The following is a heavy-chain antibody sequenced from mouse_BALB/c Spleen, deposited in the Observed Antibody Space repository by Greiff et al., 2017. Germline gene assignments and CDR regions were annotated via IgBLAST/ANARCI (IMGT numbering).Heavy chain of an antibody. CDR3: ARDEWSPFAY. V-gene: IGHV3-6*02. CDR1: GYSITSVYY. D-gene: IGHD1-3*01. Sequence: DVQLQESGPGLVKPSQSLSLTCSVTGYSITSVYYWNWIRQFPGNKLEWMGYISYDGSNNYNPSLKNRISITRDTSKNQFFLKLNSVTTEDTATYYCARDEWSPFAYWGQGTLVTVSA. J-gene: IGHJ3*01. CDR2: ISYDGSN.